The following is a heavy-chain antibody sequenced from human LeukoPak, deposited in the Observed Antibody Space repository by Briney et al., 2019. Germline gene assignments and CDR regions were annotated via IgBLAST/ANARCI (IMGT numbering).Heavy chain of an antibody. J-gene: IGHJ4*02. Sequence: ASVKVSFKASAYTFTNYGITWVRQAPGQGLEWMGWISPYNGNTNYAQKFQGRVTLTTDTSTSTAYIDLRSLRSDDTAVYYCATEGGWQPTDYGDSVYWGQGTLVTVSS. CDR2: ISPYNGNT. CDR3: ATEGGWQPTDYGDSVY. CDR1: AYTFTNYG. D-gene: IGHD4-17*01. V-gene: IGHV1-18*01.